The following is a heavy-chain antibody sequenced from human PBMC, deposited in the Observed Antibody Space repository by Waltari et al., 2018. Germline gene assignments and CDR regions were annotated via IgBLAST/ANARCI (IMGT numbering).Heavy chain of an antibody. CDR3: ARAKMLEY. Sequence: QVQLVQSGAEVKKPGASVKVSCRTSGYTFTAFYIHWLRQAPGQGLEWMGCTNPDGGVTHYSQKFRGRITVTSDTSVDTADMELTSLTADDTAIYYCARAKMLEYWGQGTLVAVSS. CDR2: TNPDGGVT. J-gene: IGHJ4*02. V-gene: IGHV1-2*02. CDR1: GYTFTAFY.